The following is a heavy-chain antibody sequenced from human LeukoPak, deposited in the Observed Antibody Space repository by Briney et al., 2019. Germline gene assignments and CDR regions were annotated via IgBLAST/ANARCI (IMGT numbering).Heavy chain of an antibody. CDR3: ARGFVPEWSLRLRLGELSGRYFDY. Sequence: ASVTVSCTASGYTFTSYDINWVRQATGQGLEWMGWMNPNSGNTGYAQKFQGRVTMTRNTSISTAYMELSSLRSEDTAVYYCARGFVPEWSLRLRLGELSGRYFDYWGQGTLVTVSS. CDR1: GYTFTSYD. J-gene: IGHJ4*02. D-gene: IGHD3-16*02. CDR2: MNPNSGNT. V-gene: IGHV1-8*01.